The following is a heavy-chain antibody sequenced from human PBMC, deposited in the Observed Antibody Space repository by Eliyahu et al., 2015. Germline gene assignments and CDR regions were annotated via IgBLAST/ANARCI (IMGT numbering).Heavy chain of an antibody. V-gene: IGHV1-24*01. CDR2: FDPKLGEM. J-gene: IGHJ4*01. Sequence: QVLLVQSGAEVRKLGASVKVSCKVSGXTLSELSMQXVRQAPGKGLEWVGGFDPKLGEMIYGQHFEGRVTMTEDTSTDTAYMDLRSLRSEDTAVFYCAANYLGSRDKMVAVINSLDYWGQGTLVTVSS. CDR3: AANYLGSRDKMVAVINSLDY. CDR1: GXTLSELS. D-gene: IGHD2/OR15-2a*01.